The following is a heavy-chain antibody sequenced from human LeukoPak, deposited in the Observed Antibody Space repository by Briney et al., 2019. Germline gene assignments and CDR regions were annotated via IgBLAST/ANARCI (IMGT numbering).Heavy chain of an antibody. CDR1: GYTFTGYY. V-gene: IGHV1-2*02. D-gene: IGHD2-15*01. CDR3: ARAHGVAPDDAFDI. J-gene: IGHJ3*02. Sequence: EASVKVSCKASGYTFTGYYMHWVRQAPGQGLEWMGWINPNSGGTNYAQKFQGRVTMTRDTSISTAYMELSRLRSDDTAVYYCARAHGVAPDDAFDIWGQGTMVTVSS. CDR2: INPNSGGT.